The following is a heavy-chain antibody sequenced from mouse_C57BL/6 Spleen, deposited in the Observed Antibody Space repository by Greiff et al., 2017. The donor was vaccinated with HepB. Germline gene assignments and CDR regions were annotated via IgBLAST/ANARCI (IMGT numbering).Heavy chain of an antibody. V-gene: IGHV3-6*01. CDR1: GYSITSGYY. Sequence: DVQLQESGPGLVKPSQSLSLTCSVTGYSITSGYYWNWIRQFPGNKLEWMGYISYDGSNNYNPSLKNRISITRDTSKNQFFLKLNSVTTEDTATYYCAREGAYYSNPFAYWGQGTLVTVSA. CDR2: ISYDGSN. D-gene: IGHD2-5*01. CDR3: AREGAYYSNPFAY. J-gene: IGHJ3*01.